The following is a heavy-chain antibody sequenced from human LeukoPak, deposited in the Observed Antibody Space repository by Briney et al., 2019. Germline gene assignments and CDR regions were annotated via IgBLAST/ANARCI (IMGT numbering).Heavy chain of an antibody. CDR1: GFTFSSYA. J-gene: IGHJ4*02. V-gene: IGHV3-23*01. D-gene: IGHD6-6*01. CDR2: ISGSGGST. Sequence: GGSLRLSCAASGFTFSSYAMSWVRQAPGKGLEWVSAISGSGGSTYYADSVKGRFTISGDNSKNTLYLQMNSLRAEDTAVYYCAKTRIAARLNDYWGQGTLVTVSS. CDR3: AKTRIAARLNDY.